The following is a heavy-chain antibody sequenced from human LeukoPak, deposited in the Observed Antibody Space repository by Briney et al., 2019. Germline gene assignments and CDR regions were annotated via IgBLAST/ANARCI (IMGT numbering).Heavy chain of an antibody. J-gene: IGHJ4*02. Sequence: GGSLRLSCATSGFNFDRYTIHWVRHAPGKGLEWVSLAGWAGGTTFYSDSVRGRFIISRDSGRKSVYLQMNSLTTDDTAFYFCAKELDTMFFDYWGQGALVTVSS. D-gene: IGHD3-10*02. V-gene: IGHV3-43*01. CDR1: GFNFDRYT. CDR3: AKELDTMFFDY. CDR2: AGWAGGTT.